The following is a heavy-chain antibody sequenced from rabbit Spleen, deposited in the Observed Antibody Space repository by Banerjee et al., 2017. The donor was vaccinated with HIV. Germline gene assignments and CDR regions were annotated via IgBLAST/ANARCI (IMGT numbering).Heavy chain of an antibody. Sequence: ELVESGGGLVQPGESLKLSCKVSGIDFSSYGISWVRQAPGKGPEWIAYIYTGDGNTYYASWAKGRFTISKISSTVTLQMTSLTAADTATYFCARGSATMTMVITGFYFNLWGPGTLVTVS. D-gene: IGHD2-1*01. V-gene: IGHV1S47*01. J-gene: IGHJ4*01. CDR3: ARGSATMTMVITGFYFNL. CDR2: IYTGDGNT. CDR1: GIDFSSYG.